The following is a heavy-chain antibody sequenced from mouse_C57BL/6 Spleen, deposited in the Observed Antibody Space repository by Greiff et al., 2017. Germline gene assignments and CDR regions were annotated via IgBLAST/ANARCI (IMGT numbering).Heavy chain of an antibody. CDR3: TVLRHYAMDY. CDR2: ISSGGDYI. V-gene: IGHV5-9-1*02. CDR1: GFTFSSYA. Sequence: EVHLVESGEGLVKPGGSLKLSCAASGFTFSSYAMSWVRQTPAKRLEWVAYISSGGDYIYYAAPVKGRFTISRDTARNTLYLQMSSLKSEDTAMYYCTVLRHYAMDYWGQGTSVTVSS. J-gene: IGHJ4*01. D-gene: IGHD2-4*01.